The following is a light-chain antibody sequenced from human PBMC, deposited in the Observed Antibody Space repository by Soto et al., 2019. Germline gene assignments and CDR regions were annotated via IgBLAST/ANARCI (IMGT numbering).Light chain of an antibody. Sequence: QSVLTQPASVSGSPGQSITISCTGTSSDVGSYNLVSWYQQHPGKAPKLMIYEGSKRPSGVSNRFSGSKSGNTAPLTISGLQAEDEADYYCCSYAGSSTFYVFGTGTKLTVL. J-gene: IGLJ1*01. CDR3: CSYAGSSTFYV. CDR1: SSDVGSYNL. CDR2: EGS. V-gene: IGLV2-23*03.